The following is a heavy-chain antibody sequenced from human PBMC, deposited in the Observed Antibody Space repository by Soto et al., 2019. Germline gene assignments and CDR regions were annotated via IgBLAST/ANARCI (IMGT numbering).Heavy chain of an antibody. CDR2: IYYSGST. V-gene: IGHV4-39*01. CDR1: GGSIDYSSYY. Sequence: SETLSLTCTVSGGSIDYSSYYWGWVRQPPGKGLEWIGSIYYSGSTYYNPSLKGRVTISVDTAKNQFSLRLNPVTAADTAVYYCARPNGEGYNYLFRRHAYYFDYWGQGTLVTVSS. D-gene: IGHD5-12*01. J-gene: IGHJ4*02. CDR3: ARPNGEGYNYLFRRHAYYFDY.